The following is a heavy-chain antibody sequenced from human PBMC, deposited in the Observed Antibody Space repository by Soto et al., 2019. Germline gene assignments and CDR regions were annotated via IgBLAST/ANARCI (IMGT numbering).Heavy chain of an antibody. V-gene: IGHV4-59*08. CDR3: ARLSYSSSPDYYYYYMDV. CDR2: IFNSGST. CDR1: GGSISSYY. D-gene: IGHD6-6*01. Sequence: PSETLSLTCTVSGGSISSYYWSWIRQPPGKGLEWIGFIFNSGSTNYNPSLKSRVTMSVDTPKNQFSLKLSSVTAADTAVYYCARLSYSSSPDYYYYYMDVWGKGTTVTVSS. J-gene: IGHJ6*03.